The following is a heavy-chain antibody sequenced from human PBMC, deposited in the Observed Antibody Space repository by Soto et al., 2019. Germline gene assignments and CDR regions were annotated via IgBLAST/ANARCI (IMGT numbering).Heavy chain of an antibody. CDR2: IKKDGSEK. J-gene: IGHJ4*02. Sequence: XGSLRLSCEASGFTFSSYCMNWVRQAPGKGLDWVAIIKKDGSEKDYVDSVKGRFTISRDNAKNSLYLQMNDLRAEDTAVYYCAGGSGWLIDYWGRGTLVTVSS. CDR3: AGGSGWLIDY. V-gene: IGHV3-7*03. D-gene: IGHD6-19*01. CDR1: GFTFSSYC.